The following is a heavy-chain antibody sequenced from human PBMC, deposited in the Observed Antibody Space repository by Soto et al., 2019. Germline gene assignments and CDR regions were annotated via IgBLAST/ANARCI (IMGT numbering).Heavy chain of an antibody. CDR3: ANSSLSGSYYISSWFDP. Sequence: GGSLRLSCAASGFTFSSYAMSWVRQAPGKGLEWVSAISGSGGSTYYADSVKGRFTISRDNSNNTLYLQMNSLRAEDTAVYYCANSSLSGSYYISSWFDPWGQGTLVTVSS. CDR2: ISGSGGST. J-gene: IGHJ5*02. V-gene: IGHV3-23*01. CDR1: GFTFSSYA. D-gene: IGHD3-10*01.